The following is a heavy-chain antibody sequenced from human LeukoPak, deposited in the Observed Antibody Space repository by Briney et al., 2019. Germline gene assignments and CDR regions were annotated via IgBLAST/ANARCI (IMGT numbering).Heavy chain of an antibody. D-gene: IGHD2-15*01. Sequence: GSLRLSCAASGFTFSSYSMNWVRQAPGKGLEWVSSISSSSSYIYYADSVKGRFTISRDNAKNSLYLQMNSLRAEDTAVYYCASSSPYCSGGSCYDYWGQGTLVTVSS. CDR1: GFTFSSYS. CDR2: ISSSSSYI. J-gene: IGHJ4*02. V-gene: IGHV3-21*01. CDR3: ASSSPYCSGGSCYDY.